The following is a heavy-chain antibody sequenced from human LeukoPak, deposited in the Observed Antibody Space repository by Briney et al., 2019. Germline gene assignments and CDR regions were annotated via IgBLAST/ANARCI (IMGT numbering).Heavy chain of an antibody. CDR2: IYHSGTT. J-gene: IGHJ5*02. V-gene: IGHV4-30-4*01. CDR3: ARHANYYGSGSYLNWFDP. CDR1: GGSINSDNYY. Sequence: SETLSLTCTVSGGSINSDNYYWSWIRQPPGKGLEWIGFIYHSGTTYYSPSLKSRIIISIDTSKNQFSLKLSSVTAADTAVYYCARHANYYGSGSYLNWFDPWGQGTLVTVSS. D-gene: IGHD3-10*01.